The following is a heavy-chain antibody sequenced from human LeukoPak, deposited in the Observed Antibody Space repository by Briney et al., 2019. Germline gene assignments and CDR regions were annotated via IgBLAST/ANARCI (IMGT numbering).Heavy chain of an antibody. CDR2: IKSDGSST. CDR3: ARDPFYGDADFDY. V-gene: IGHV3-74*01. CDR1: GFTFSNYW. J-gene: IGHJ4*02. Sequence: GGSLGLSCAASGFTFSNYWMHWVRQAPGKGLVWVSRIKSDGSSTTYADSVKGRFTISRDNAKNMVYLQMNSLRAEDTAVYYCARDPFYGDADFDYWGQGTLVTVSS. D-gene: IGHD4-17*01.